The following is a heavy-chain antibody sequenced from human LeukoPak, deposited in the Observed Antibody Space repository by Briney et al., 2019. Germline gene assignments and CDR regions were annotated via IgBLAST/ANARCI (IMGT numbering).Heavy chain of an antibody. CDR2: IYSGGST. CDR3: ARSHMTTLTDDAFDI. Sequence: AGSLTLSCAASTFTVNYNYMGWDRQAPGKGLEWVSLIYSGGSTYYADSVKGRFTISRDNSKNTLYLKMNSLRAENTAVDYCARSHMTTLTDDAFDIWGQGTMVTVST. J-gene: IGHJ3*02. V-gene: IGHV3-53*01. CDR1: TFTVNYNY. D-gene: IGHD4-11*01.